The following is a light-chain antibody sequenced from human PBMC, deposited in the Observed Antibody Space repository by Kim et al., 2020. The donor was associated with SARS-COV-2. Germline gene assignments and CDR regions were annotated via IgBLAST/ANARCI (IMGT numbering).Light chain of an antibody. CDR3: QQRFNWPPAVT. CDR1: QSIILF. Sequence: GQRAPPPLRACQSIILFLAWYQHKPGQAPRLLLYYAFNRATCIPDRFSGSGSGTDFTLPILRLKPEDFAILYCQQRFNWPPAVTFGGGTKVDIK. J-gene: IGKJ4*01. V-gene: IGKV3-11*01. CDR2: YAF.